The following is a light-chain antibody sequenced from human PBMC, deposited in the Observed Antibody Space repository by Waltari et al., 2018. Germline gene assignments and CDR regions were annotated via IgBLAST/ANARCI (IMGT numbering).Light chain of an antibody. CDR1: QGITNY. CDR2: AAS. J-gene: IGKJ1*01. CDR3: QKYDSAPRT. Sequence: DIQMTQSPSPLSASVGDRVPITCRASQGITNYLAWYQHKPGKVPKLLIYAASTLQSGVPSRFSGSGSGTDFTLTISSLQPEDVATYYCQKYDSAPRTFGQGTKVEIK. V-gene: IGKV1-27*01.